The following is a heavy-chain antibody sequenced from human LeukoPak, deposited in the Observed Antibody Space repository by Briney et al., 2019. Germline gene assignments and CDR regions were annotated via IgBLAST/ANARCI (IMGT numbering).Heavy chain of an antibody. D-gene: IGHD4-11*01. Sequence: GWSLRLSCSASGFTFSSYNMNWVRQAPGKGLEWVSSISSSSSYIYYADSVKGRFTISRDNAKNSLYLQMNSLRAEDTAVYYCARDDYTSGFDYWGQGTLVTVSS. J-gene: IGHJ4*02. CDR1: GFTFSSYN. V-gene: IGHV3-21*01. CDR3: ARDDYTSGFDY. CDR2: ISSSSSYI.